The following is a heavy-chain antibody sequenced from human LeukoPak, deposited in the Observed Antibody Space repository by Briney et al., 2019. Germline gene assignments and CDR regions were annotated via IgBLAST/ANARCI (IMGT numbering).Heavy chain of an antibody. CDR2: ISGSGGST. CDR3: ARVSSGSYFGYYYYYMDV. V-gene: IGHV3-23*01. Sequence: GGSLRLSCAASGFTLSSYAMSWVRQAPGKGLEWVSAISGSGGSTYYADSVKGRFTISRDNSKNTLYLQMNSLRAEDTAVYYCARVSSGSYFGYYYYYMDVWGKGTTVTVSS. D-gene: IGHD1-26*01. CDR1: GFTLSSYA. J-gene: IGHJ6*03.